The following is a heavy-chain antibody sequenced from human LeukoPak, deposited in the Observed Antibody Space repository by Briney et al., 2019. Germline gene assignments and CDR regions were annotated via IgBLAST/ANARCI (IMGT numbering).Heavy chain of an antibody. CDR1: GDSVSSNSAA. CDR2: TYYRSKWYN. CDR3: ARVSSSWSPSLSVTHYCDS. Sequence: SQTLSLTCAISGDSVSSNSAALNWIRQSPSRGLEWLVRTYYRSKWYNDFEVSVKSRIAINPDTSKNQFSLQLTSVTPEDTAVYYCARVSSSWSPSLSVTHYCDSWGQGALVTVSS. D-gene: IGHD6-6*01. V-gene: IGHV6-1*01. J-gene: IGHJ4*02.